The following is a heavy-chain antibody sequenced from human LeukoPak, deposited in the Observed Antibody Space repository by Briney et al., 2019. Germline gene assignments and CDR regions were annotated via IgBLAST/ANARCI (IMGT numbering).Heavy chain of an antibody. CDR1: GYSFTSYW. V-gene: IGHV5-10-1*01. Sequence: GESLKISCKGSGYSFTSYWISWVRQMPGKGLEWMGRIDPSDSYTNYSPSFQGHVTISADKSISTAYLQWSSLKASDTAMYYCARRRGYSGYCSGGSCYPSLYYFDYWGQGTLVTASS. J-gene: IGHJ4*02. CDR3: ARRRGYSGYCSGGSCYPSLYYFDY. D-gene: IGHD2-15*01. CDR2: IDPSDSYT.